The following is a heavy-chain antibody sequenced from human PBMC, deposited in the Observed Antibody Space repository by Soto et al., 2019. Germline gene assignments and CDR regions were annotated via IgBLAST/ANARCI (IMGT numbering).Heavy chain of an antibody. D-gene: IGHD5-12*01. J-gene: IGHJ6*02. CDR3: ARDRNIVATIYNYYGMDV. V-gene: IGHV1-69*13. CDR1: GGTFSSYA. CDR2: IIPTFGTA. Sequence: VASVKVSCKASGGTFSSYAISWVRQAPGQGLEWMGGIIPTFGTANYAQKFQGRVTITADESTSTAYMELSSLRSEDTAVYYCARDRNIVATIYNYYGMDVWGQGTTVTVSS.